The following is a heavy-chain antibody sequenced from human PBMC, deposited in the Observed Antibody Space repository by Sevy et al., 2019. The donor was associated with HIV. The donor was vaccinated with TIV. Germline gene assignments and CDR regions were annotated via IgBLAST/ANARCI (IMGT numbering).Heavy chain of an antibody. CDR1: GFTFGDYC. CDR2: FKSKAHGGTA. J-gene: IGHJ4*02. V-gene: IGHV3-49*04. CDR3: TRWSGSQSIFDY. Sequence: GGSLRLSCATSGFTFGDYCMSWVRQAPGKGLEWISFFKSKAHGGTAENAASVKDRLTISRDDSQGIVYLQMNNLKTEDTAVYFCTRWSGSQSIFDYWGQGTLVTVSS. D-gene: IGHD1-26*01.